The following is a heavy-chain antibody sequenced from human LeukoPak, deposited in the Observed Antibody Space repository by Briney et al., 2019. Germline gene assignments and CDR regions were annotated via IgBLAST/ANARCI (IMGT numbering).Heavy chain of an antibody. CDR2: IGSDNKP. J-gene: IGHJ4*02. CDR1: GFTFSAYA. D-gene: IGHD2-8*01. Sequence: GGSLRLSCEASGFTFSAYAMTWVRQAPGKGLEWVSSIGSDNKPHYSESVKGRFTISRDNSKNTLHLQVNSLRADDTAVYHCVKGMYASYNWGQGTLVTVSS. CDR3: VKGMYASYN. V-gene: IGHV3-NL1*01.